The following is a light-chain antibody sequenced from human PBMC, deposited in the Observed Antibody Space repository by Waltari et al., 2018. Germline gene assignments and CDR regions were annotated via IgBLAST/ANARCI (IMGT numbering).Light chain of an antibody. Sequence: DLQLTQSPSFLSASVGDRVTITCRASHGISSYLAWYQQKPGKAPKLLIYDASTLQSGVPSRFSGSGSGTEFTLTSSGLQPEDFATYYCQQLNSYRLLLGKGTKVETK. CDR1: HGISSY. CDR2: DAS. CDR3: QQLNSYRLL. J-gene: IGKJ1*01. V-gene: IGKV1-9*01.